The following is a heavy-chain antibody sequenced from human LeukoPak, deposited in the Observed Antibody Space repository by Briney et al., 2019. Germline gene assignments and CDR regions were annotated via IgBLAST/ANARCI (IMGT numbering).Heavy chain of an antibody. CDR2: INHSGST. CDR1: GGSISSGGYS. Sequence: PSETLSLTCAVSGGSISSGGYSWSWIRQPPGKGLEWIGEINHSGSTNYNPSLKSRVTISVDTSKNQFSLKLSSVTAADTAVYYCARADLTAISLDYWGQGTLVTVSS. J-gene: IGHJ4*02. V-gene: IGHV4-34*01. CDR3: ARADLTAISLDY. D-gene: IGHD2-21*02.